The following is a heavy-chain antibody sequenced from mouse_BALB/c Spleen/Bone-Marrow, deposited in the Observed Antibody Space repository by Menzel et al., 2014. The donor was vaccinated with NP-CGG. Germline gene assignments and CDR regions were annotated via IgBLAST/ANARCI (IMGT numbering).Heavy chain of an antibody. D-gene: IGHD1-1*01. CDR3: ASYYYGRYFDV. V-gene: IGHV14-3*02. CDR2: IDPANGNT. J-gene: IGHJ1*01. Sequence: VQLQRSGAELVKPGASVKLSCTASGFNIKDTYMHWVKQRPEQGLEWIGRIDPANGNTKYDPKFQGKATITADTSSNTAYLQLSSLTSEGTAVYYCASYYYGRYFDVWGAGTTVTVSS. CDR1: GFNIKDTY.